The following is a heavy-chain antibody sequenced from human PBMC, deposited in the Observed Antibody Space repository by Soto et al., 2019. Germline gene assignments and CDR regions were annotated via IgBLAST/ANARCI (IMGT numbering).Heavy chain of an antibody. CDR3: ARADRGYCSGGSCPGDY. Sequence: QVQLQESGPGLVKPSQTLSLTCTVSGGSISSGDYYWSWIRQPPGKGLEWIGYIYYSGSTYYNPSLKSRVTISVDTSKNQFSLKLSSATAADTAVYYCARADRGYCSGGSCPGDYWGQGTLVTVSS. J-gene: IGHJ4*02. V-gene: IGHV4-30-4*01. CDR2: IYYSGST. CDR1: GGSISSGDYY. D-gene: IGHD2-15*01.